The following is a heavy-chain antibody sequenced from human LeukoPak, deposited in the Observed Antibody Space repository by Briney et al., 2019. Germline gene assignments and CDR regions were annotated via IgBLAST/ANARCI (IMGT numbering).Heavy chain of an antibody. Sequence: SVKVSCKASGGTFSSYAISWVRQAPGQGLEWMGRIIPIFGTANYAQKFQGRVTITTDESTSTAYMELSSLRFEDTAVYYCARVGRDGYNQNYFDYWGQGTLVTVSS. CDR3: ARVGRDGYNQNYFDY. D-gene: IGHD5-24*01. CDR1: GGTFSSYA. V-gene: IGHV1-69*05. CDR2: IIPIFGTA. J-gene: IGHJ4*02.